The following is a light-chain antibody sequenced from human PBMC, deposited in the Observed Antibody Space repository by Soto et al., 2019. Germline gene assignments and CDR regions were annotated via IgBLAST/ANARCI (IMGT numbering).Light chain of an antibody. CDR2: WAY. J-gene: IGKJ4*01. V-gene: IGKV4-1*01. CDR1: QSLLYSSNNKNY. Sequence: DIVMTQSPDSLAVSLGETATINCKSSQSLLYSSNNKNYLAWYRQKPRQPPELLIYWAYTRESVVPGRYSGSGSGTDFTLTISSLRAEDVAIYYCQQYYETPLTFGGGTTVEIK. CDR3: QQYYETPLT.